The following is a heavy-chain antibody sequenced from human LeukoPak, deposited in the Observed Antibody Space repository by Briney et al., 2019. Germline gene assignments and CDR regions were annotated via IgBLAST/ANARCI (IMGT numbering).Heavy chain of an antibody. Sequence: PSETLSLTCTVSGGSISSSAYYWGWIRQPPGKGLEWIGTIYYSGSGSTYYNPSLESRVTISVDTSKNQFSLKLTSVTAADTAVYYCAIMQEGALLVIKDHWGQGILVTVSS. D-gene: IGHD3-9*01. CDR2: IYYSGSGST. V-gene: IGHV4-39*07. CDR1: GGSISSSAYY. CDR3: AIMQEGALLVIKDH. J-gene: IGHJ4*02.